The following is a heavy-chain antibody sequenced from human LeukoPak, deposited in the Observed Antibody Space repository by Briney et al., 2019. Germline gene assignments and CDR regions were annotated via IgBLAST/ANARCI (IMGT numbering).Heavy chain of an antibody. J-gene: IGHJ6*02. CDR2: IIPIFGTA. D-gene: IGHD2-15*01. CDR3: ASEGTSYCSGGSCYLPYYYGMDV. V-gene: IGHV1-69*06. CDR1: GGTFSSYA. Sequence: ASVKVSCKASGGTFSSYAISWVRQAPGQGLEWMGGIIPIFGTANYAQKFQGRVTITADKSTSTAYMELSSLRSEDTAVYYCASEGTSYCSGGSCYLPYYYGMDVWGQGTTVTVSS.